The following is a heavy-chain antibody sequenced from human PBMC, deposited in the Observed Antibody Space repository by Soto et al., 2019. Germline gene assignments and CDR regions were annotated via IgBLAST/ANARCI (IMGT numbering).Heavy chain of an antibody. Sequence: GASVKVSCKASGYTFTSYAMHWVRQAPGQRLEWMGWINAGNGNTKYSQKFQGRVTITRDTSASTAYMELSSLRSEDTAVYYCERDKHYYDSSGYSGPAFDIWGQGTMVNV. J-gene: IGHJ3*02. CDR3: ERDKHYYDSSGYSGPAFDI. CDR1: GYTFTSYA. V-gene: IGHV1-3*01. CDR2: INAGNGNT. D-gene: IGHD3-22*01.